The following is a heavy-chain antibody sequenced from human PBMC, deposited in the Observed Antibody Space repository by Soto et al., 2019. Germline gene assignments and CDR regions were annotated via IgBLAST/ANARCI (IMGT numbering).Heavy chain of an antibody. Sequence: EVQLVESGGGLVEPGKSLRLSCVVSGFTYEDCAMHWVRQAPGKGLEWVSGISWNSASTGYADSVTGRFTISRDNAKNSLYLQMRNLTGDDRAMYYCVKDFRRYTNGLDVWGPGTSVTVSS. J-gene: IGHJ6*01. CDR3: VKDFRRYTNGLDV. D-gene: IGHD5-18*01. V-gene: IGHV3-9*01. CDR1: GFTYEDCA. CDR2: ISWNSAST.